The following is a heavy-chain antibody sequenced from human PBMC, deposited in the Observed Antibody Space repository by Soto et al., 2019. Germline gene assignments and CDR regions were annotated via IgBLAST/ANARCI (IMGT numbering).Heavy chain of an antibody. J-gene: IGHJ4*02. CDR3: AKDPNSPNYYASSGYYAPPDY. Sequence: PSETLSLTCSVSGGSMNIGSHSWNWIRQSAGKGLEWIGFVYYSGTTYYNPALSGRVTISVDRAKSQFSLQLRSVTAADTAVYYCAKDPNSPNYYASSGYYAPPDYWGQGTLVTVSS. V-gene: IGHV4-30-2*06. CDR1: GGSMNIGSHS. D-gene: IGHD3-22*01. CDR2: VYYSGTT.